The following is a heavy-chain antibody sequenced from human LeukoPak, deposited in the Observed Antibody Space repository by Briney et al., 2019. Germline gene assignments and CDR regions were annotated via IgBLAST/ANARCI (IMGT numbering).Heavy chain of an antibody. Sequence: ASVKVSCKVSGYTLTELSMHWVRQAPGKRLEWMGGFDPEDGETIYAQKFQGRVTMTEDTSTDTAYMELSSLRSEDTAVYYCATVEYYDILTGYFFDYWGQGTLVTVSS. D-gene: IGHD3-9*01. V-gene: IGHV1-24*01. J-gene: IGHJ4*02. CDR3: ATVEYYDILTGYFFDY. CDR2: FDPEDGET. CDR1: GYTLTELS.